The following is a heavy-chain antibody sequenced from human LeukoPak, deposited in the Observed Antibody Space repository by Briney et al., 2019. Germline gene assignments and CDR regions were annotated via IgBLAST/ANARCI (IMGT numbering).Heavy chain of an antibody. Sequence: PSETLSLTCTVSGGSISSYYWSWIRQPAGKGLEWIGRIYTSGSTNYNPSLKSRVTMSVDTSKNQFSLKLSSVTAADTAVYYCARDSPGGDCYERCKNYYFDYWGQGTLVTVSS. CDR2: IYTSGST. V-gene: IGHV4-4*07. CDR1: GGSISSYY. D-gene: IGHD2-21*01. CDR3: ARDSPGGDCYERCKNYYFDY. J-gene: IGHJ4*02.